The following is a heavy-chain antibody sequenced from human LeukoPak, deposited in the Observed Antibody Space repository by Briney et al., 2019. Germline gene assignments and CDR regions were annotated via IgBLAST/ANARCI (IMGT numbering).Heavy chain of an antibody. CDR2: ISTDDSTT. V-gene: IGHV3-48*03. J-gene: IGHJ4*02. D-gene: IGHD3-16*01. Sequence: PGGSLRLSCAASGFSFPTYEMNWVRQAPGKGLEWVSSISTDDSTTYYAASVKGRFTISRDNARNSLYLQMDGLRAGDTAVYYCARATKGLTFGGIIPCFDYWGQGTLVAVSS. CDR3: ARATKGLTFGGIIPCFDY. CDR1: GFSFPTYE.